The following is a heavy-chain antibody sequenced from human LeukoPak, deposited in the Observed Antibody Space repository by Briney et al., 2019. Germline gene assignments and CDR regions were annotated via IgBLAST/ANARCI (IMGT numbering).Heavy chain of an antibody. CDR1: GFTFSNYV. D-gene: IGHD2-21*02. J-gene: IGHJ4*02. Sequence: GGSLRLSCAASGFTFSNYVMSWVRQAPGKGLEWVAVISHDGSNKYYADSVKGRFTISRDNSKNTLYLQMNSLRAEDTAVYYCAKDYCGGDCYPDYWGQGTLVTVSS. CDR2: ISHDGSNK. CDR3: AKDYCGGDCYPDY. V-gene: IGHV3-30*18.